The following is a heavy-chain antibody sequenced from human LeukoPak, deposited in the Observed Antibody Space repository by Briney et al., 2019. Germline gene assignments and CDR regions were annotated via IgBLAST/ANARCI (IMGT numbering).Heavy chain of an antibody. Sequence: GRSLRLSCVASGFTFSSYWMSWVRQAPGKGLEWVANIKQDGSEKYYVDSVKGRFTISRDNAKNSLFLQMNSLRAEDTAVYYCVRGGDYADYWGQGTLVTVSS. CDR1: GFTFSSYW. V-gene: IGHV3-7*01. CDR2: IKQDGSEK. CDR3: VRGGDYADY. J-gene: IGHJ4*02.